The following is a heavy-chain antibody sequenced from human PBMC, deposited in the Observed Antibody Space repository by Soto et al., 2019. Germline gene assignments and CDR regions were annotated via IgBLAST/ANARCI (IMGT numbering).Heavy chain of an antibody. J-gene: IGHJ4*02. CDR1: GFTFSSYA. D-gene: IGHD3-22*01. V-gene: IGHV3-23*01. CDR2: ISGSGGST. CDR3: AKVYYDSSGYYLGF. Sequence: GGSLRLSCAASGFTFSSYAMSWVRQAPGKGLEWVSAISGSGGSTYYADSGKGRFTISRENSKNTLYLKMNGLRAEATAVYYCAKVYYDSSGYYLGFWGQGT.